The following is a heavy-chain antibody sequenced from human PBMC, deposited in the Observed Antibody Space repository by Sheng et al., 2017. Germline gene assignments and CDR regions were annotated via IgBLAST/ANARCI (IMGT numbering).Heavy chain of an antibody. CDR3: VRDNGQNYGSALGHY. CDR1: GFTFSGYA. J-gene: IGHJ4*02. CDR2: ISSDARRK. D-gene: IGHD3-10*01. V-gene: IGHV3-30*01. Sequence: QVQLVESGGGVVQPGRSLRLSCAASGFTFSGYAMHWVRQAPGKGLEWVAVISSDARRKFXAVSVEGRFTISRDDSKSTLSLQMTGLRPEDTAVYYCVRDNGQNYGSALGHYWGQGTLVSVSS.